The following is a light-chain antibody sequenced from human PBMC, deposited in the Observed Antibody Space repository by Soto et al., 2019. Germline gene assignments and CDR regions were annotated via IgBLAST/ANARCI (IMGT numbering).Light chain of an antibody. Sequence: DIQMTQSPSTLSTAVGDTVTITCRASQSVSIWLAWYQQKPGKAPKVLIWNASTLQSGVPPRFSGSGSGTDFSLTISSLQPEDSATYYCQQGNAFPRTFGQGTKVDIK. CDR2: NAS. V-gene: IGKV1-5*01. J-gene: IGKJ1*01. CDR1: QSVSIW. CDR3: QQGNAFPRT.